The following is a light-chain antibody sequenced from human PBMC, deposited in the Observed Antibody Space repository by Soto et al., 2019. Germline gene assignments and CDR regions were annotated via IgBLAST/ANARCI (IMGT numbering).Light chain of an antibody. CDR1: QSLLYSDGNTF. CDR2: KVS. CDR3: MQGRHWPPT. V-gene: IGKV2-30*01. Sequence: DVVMTQSPLSLPVTLGQPVSISCRSSQSLLYSDGNTFLNWFHQRPGQSPRRLIYKVSYRDAGVPDRFSGSGSGTDFTLRINRVEAEAVGVYYCMQGRHWPPTFGQGTKVEI. J-gene: IGKJ1*01.